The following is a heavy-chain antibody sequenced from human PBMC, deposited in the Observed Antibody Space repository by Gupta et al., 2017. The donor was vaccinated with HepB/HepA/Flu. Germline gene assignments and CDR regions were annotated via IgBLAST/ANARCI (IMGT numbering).Heavy chain of an antibody. D-gene: IGHD2-2*01. J-gene: IGHJ4*02. CDR3: ARVVGYCTATSCYVDY. Sequence: QVQVVQSGAEVRKPGASVKVSCKASGYTFTNYGITWVRQAPGQGLEWMGWISGYNGHTKYAQTFQGRVTMTTDTSTSTAYMELRSLRFDDTAVYYCARVVGYCTATSCYVDYWGQGTLVSISS. CDR2: ISGYNGHT. CDR1: GYTFTNYG. V-gene: IGHV1-18*01.